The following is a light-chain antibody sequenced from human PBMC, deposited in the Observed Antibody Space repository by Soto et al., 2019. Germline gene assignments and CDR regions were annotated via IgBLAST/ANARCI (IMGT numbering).Light chain of an antibody. V-gene: IGKV3-20*01. CDR1: QSARF. J-gene: IGKJ3*01. CDR3: KHYGGSPFS. Sequence: EIGLTQSPGTLSLSPGERATLACRASQSARFLACYQQRPVQSPRLLIYDASNRATGIPDRFSGGGSGPYFTLTILGLEPEDFALDYCKHYGGSPFSFGPGNKV. CDR2: DAS.